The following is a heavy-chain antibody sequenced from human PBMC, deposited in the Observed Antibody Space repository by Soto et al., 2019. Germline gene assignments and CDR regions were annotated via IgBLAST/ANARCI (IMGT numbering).Heavy chain of an antibody. CDR1: GYTFINYY. J-gene: IGHJ6*03. D-gene: IGHD6-6*01. Sequence: ASVKVSCKASGYTFINYYIHWVRQAPGQGLEWMGVINPNGGSTVYAQKFQGRVTLTRDTSTSTVYVELSSLRSDDTTVYFCVRATAARQRDYSYHYYLHLWGKGTTVTVSS. V-gene: IGHV1-46*03. CDR3: VRATAARQRDYSYHYYLHL. CDR2: INPNGGST.